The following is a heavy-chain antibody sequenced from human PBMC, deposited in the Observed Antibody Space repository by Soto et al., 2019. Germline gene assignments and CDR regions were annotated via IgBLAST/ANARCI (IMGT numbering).Heavy chain of an antibody. V-gene: IGHV4-31*03. CDR3: ARGGYCSGRSCLDY. J-gene: IGHJ4*02. CDR2: IYYSGST. Sequence: TSETLSLTCTVSGGSISSGVYYWTWIRQQPGKGLEWIGYIYYSGSTYYSPSLKSRVTISVDTSKNQFSLKLSSVTAADTAMYYCARGGYCSGRSCLDYWGQGTLVTVSS. D-gene: IGHD2-15*01. CDR1: GGSISSGVYY.